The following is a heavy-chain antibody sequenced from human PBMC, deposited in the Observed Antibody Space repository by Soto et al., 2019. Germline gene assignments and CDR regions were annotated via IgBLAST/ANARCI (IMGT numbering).Heavy chain of an antibody. V-gene: IGHV1-18*01. CDR1: GYTFTSYG. CDR3: ARFRSGSRYGMDV. D-gene: IGHD3-3*01. Sequence: ASVKVSCKASGYTFTSYGISWVRQAPGQGLEWMGWISAYNGNTNYAQKLQGRVTMTTDTSTSTAYVELRSLRSDDTAVYYCARFRSGSRYGMDVWGQGTTVTVS. J-gene: IGHJ6*02. CDR2: ISAYNGNT.